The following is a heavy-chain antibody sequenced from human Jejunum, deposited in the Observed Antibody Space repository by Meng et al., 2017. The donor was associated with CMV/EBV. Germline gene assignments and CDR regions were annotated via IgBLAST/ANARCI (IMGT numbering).Heavy chain of an antibody. V-gene: IGHV1-2*02. J-gene: IGHJ4*01. D-gene: IGHD2-2*01. Sequence: GKRGQSGAEVKKPGASGKVSCKASGYTLSDHYMHWVRQAPGQGLEWMGWINPNSGGTNYAQKFQGRVTMTSDTSIDTAYMDLSSLTSDDTAVYYCAREAYCSFTSCYAIDYWGHGTLVTVSS. CDR1: GYTLSDHY. CDR2: INPNSGGT. CDR3: AREAYCSFTSCYAIDY.